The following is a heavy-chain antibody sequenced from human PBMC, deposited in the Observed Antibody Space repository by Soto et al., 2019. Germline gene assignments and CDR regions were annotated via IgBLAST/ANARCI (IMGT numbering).Heavy chain of an antibody. D-gene: IGHD6-13*01. V-gene: IGHV4-39*01. CDR3: ATTPGLAPGGSFDY. J-gene: IGHJ4*02. CDR1: GGSISTRSYY. CDR2: VYSSGIS. Sequence: KTSETLSLTCPVSGGSISTRSYYWGWIRQPPGKGLEWIGSVYSSGISYYNPSLKSRVTISVDTSKNQFSLKLRSVTAADTAVYYCATTPGLAPGGSFDYWGQGALVTVSS.